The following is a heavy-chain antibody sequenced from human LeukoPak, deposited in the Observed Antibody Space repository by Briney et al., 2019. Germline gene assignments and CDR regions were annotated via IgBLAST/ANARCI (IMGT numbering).Heavy chain of an antibody. Sequence: SETLSLTCTVSGGSISSYYWSWIRQPPGKGLEWIGYTYYSGSTNYNPSLKSRVTISVDTSKNQFSLKLSSVTAADTAVYYCARGGNDFWSGYYPGMDVWGQGTTVTVSS. CDR2: TYYSGST. CDR3: ARGGNDFWSGYYPGMDV. J-gene: IGHJ6*02. D-gene: IGHD3-3*01. V-gene: IGHV4-59*01. CDR1: GGSISSYY.